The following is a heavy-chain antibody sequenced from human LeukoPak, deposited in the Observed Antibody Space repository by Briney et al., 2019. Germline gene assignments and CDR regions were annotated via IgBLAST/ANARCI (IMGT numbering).Heavy chain of an antibody. CDR3: ARTTRNYPRDAFDI. V-gene: IGHV4-38-2*01. Sequence: SETLSLTCAVSGYSISSGYYWGWVRQPPEKGLECIGSIYHSGSTYYNPSVKSRVTMSVDTSKNQFSLKLSSVTAADTAVYYCARTTRNYPRDAFDIWGQGTMVTVSS. J-gene: IGHJ3*02. CDR1: GYSISSGYY. CDR2: IYHSGST. D-gene: IGHD1-7*01.